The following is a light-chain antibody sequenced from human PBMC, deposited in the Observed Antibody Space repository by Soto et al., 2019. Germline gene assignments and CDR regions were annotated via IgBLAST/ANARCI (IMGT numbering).Light chain of an antibody. CDR3: SPDSAFLPNT. CDR2: GAS. Sequence: TLSLSPGESATLSCRDSESGSSNLAWYQQKPGQAPRLLIYGASTRATGIPARFSGSGSGTEFTLTIISLLPAEDAVHYWSPDSAFLPNTFSQLTKVAIK. V-gene: IGKV3-15*01. J-gene: IGKJ1*01. CDR1: ESGSSN.